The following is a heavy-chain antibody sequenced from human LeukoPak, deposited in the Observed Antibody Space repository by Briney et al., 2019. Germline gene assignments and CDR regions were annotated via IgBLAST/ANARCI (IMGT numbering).Heavy chain of an antibody. Sequence: GGSLRLSCAASGFTFSTYTMTWVRQAPGKGLECVSTIDGRGVDIYYADSVKGRITVSRDNSRNTVYLQMNSLRVEDTAVYYCAKDRAGTPWADWGQGTLVTVSS. CDR1: GFTFSTYT. CDR3: AKDRAGTPWAD. V-gene: IGHV3-23*01. CDR2: IDGRGVDI. J-gene: IGHJ4*02. D-gene: IGHD1-7*01.